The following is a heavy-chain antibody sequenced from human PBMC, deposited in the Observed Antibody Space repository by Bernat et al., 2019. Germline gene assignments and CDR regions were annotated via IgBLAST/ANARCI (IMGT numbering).Heavy chain of an antibody. V-gene: IGHV3-9*01. CDR3: AKDPSSEPRKWFEP. CDR2: ISWNSGSI. J-gene: IGHJ5*02. CDR1: GFTFDDYA. Sequence: EVQLVESGGGLVQPGRSLRLSCAASGFTFDDYAMHWVRQAPGKGLEWVSGISWNSGSIGYADPVKGRFTISRDNAKNSLYLQMNSLRADNTTLNYCAKDPSSEPRKWFEPWGQGTLVTVSS. D-gene: IGHD2-2*01.